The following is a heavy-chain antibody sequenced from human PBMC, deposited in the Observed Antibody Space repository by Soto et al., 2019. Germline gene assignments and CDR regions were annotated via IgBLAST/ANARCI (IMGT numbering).Heavy chain of an antibody. D-gene: IGHD3-10*01. CDR2: ISGSGGST. V-gene: IGHV3-23*01. CDR1: GFTFSSYA. J-gene: IGHJ6*02. CDR3: LRRYYGSEGYYSRGEGYYGMDV. Sequence: GGSLRLSCAASGFTFSSYAMSWVRQAPGKGLEWVSAISGSGGSTYYADSVKGRFTISRDNSKNTLYLQMNSLRAEDTAVYYYLRRYYGSEGYYSRGEGYYGMDVWGQGTKVTVSS.